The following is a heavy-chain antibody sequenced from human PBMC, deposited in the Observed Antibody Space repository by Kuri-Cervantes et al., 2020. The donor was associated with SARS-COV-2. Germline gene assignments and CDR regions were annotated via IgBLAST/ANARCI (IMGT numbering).Heavy chain of an antibody. Sequence: GESLKISCAASGFTFSSYAMSWVRQAPGKGLEWVSAISGSGGSTYYADSVKGRFTIYRDNSKNTLYLQMNSLRAEDTAVYYCAKLAGTDGYYYCYMDVWGKGTTVTVSS. CDR3: AKLAGTDGYYYCYMDV. V-gene: IGHV3-23*01. CDR1: GFTFSSYA. D-gene: IGHD1-1*01. CDR2: ISGSGGST. J-gene: IGHJ6*03.